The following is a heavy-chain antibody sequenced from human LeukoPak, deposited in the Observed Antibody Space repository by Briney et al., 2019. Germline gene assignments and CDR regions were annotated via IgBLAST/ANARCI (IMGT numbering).Heavy chain of an antibody. CDR1: GFTFSSYA. V-gene: IGHV3-23*01. CDR2: IGGSGGTT. Sequence: QPGGSLRLSCAASGFTFSSYAMSWVREAPGKGLEWVSAIGGSGGTTYYADSVKGRFTISRENPKNTLHLQMNSLRPEDTAVYYCAKAVVGGKVGDNWGQGTLVTVSS. CDR3: AKAVVGGKVGDN. J-gene: IGHJ4*02. D-gene: IGHD2-15*01.